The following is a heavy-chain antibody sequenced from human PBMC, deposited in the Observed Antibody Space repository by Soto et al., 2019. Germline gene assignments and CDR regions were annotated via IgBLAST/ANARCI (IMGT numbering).Heavy chain of an antibody. CDR3: ASEPPLGY. V-gene: IGHV4-30-2*01. Sequence: QLQLQESGSGLVKPSQTLSLTCAVSGGSISSGGYSWSWIRQPPGKGLECIGYIYHSRSTYYNPSVKTRVTGLVDGANNQFSLKLSSVTAADTAVYDCASEPPLGYWGQGTLVTVSS. CDR2: IYHSRST. CDR1: GGSISSGGYS. J-gene: IGHJ4*02.